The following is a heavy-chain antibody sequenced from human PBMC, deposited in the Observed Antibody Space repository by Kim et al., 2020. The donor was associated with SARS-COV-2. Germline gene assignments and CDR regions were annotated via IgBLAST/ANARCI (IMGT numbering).Heavy chain of an antibody. Sequence: SETLSRTCTVSGGSISSYYWSWIRQPPGKGLEWIGYIYYSGSTNYNPSLKSRVTISVDTSKNQFSLKLSSVTAADTAVYYCARHYGSGRPYFDYWGQGTLVTVSS. D-gene: IGHD3-10*01. CDR1: GGSISSYY. CDR3: ARHYGSGRPYFDY. CDR2: IYYSGST. J-gene: IGHJ4*02. V-gene: IGHV4-59*08.